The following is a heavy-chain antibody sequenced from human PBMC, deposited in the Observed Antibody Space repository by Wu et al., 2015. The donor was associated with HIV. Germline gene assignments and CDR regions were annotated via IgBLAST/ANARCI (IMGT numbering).Heavy chain of an antibody. CDR3: ARDLAFLYYDSSGYSKFDY. CDR2: ISAYNGNT. V-gene: IGHV1-18*01. D-gene: IGHD3-22*01. Sequence: QVQLVQPGAEVKKPGASVKVSCKASGYTFMSYGISWVRQAPGQGLDWMGWISAYNGNTNYAQKFQGRVTMTTDTSTSTAYMELRSLRSDDTAVYYCARDLAFLYYDSSGYSKFDYWGQGTLVTVSS. J-gene: IGHJ4*02. CDR1: GYTFMSYG.